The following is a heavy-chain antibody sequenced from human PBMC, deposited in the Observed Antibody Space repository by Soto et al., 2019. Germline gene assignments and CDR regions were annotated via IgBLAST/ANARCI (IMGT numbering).Heavy chain of an antibody. Sequence: QVQLQESGPGLVKPSQTLSLTCTVSGDSISSGGYYWTWIRQHPGKGLEWIGYIYYSGSTYYNPSLKSRVTTSMDTSKNQCSLKLSSVTAADTAVYYCGSIVVPAAPFAYWGQGTLVTVSS. CDR2: IYYSGST. CDR1: GDSISSGGYY. CDR3: GSIVVPAAPFAY. V-gene: IGHV4-31*03. D-gene: IGHD2-2*01. J-gene: IGHJ4*02.